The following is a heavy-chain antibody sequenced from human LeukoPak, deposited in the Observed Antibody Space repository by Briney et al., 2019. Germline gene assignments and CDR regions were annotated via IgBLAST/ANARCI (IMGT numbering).Heavy chain of an antibody. J-gene: IGHJ4*02. V-gene: IGHV3-23*01. Sequence: PGGSLRLSCAASGFTFSRDVMNWVRQAPGKGLEWVSAISGSGDSTYYADSVKGRFTISRDNSKNTLYLQMNSLRAEDTAVYYCASPRSGGFGELSLWGQGTLVTVSS. CDR2: ISGSGDST. CDR3: ASPRSGGFGELSL. D-gene: IGHD3-10*01. CDR1: GFTFSRDV.